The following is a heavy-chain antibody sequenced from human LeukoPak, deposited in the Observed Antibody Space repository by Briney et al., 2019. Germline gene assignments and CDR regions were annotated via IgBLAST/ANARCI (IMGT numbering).Heavy chain of an antibody. CDR3: ARHRGQWLAHDAFDI. D-gene: IGHD6-19*01. CDR2: IYPGDSDT. J-gene: IGHJ3*02. Sequence: GESLKISCKGSGYSFTTYWIGWVRQMPGKGLEWMGIIYPGDSDTRYSPSFQGQVTISADKSISTAYLQWSSLKASDIAMYYCARHRGQWLAHDAFDIWGQGTMVTVSS. CDR1: GYSFTTYW. V-gene: IGHV5-51*01.